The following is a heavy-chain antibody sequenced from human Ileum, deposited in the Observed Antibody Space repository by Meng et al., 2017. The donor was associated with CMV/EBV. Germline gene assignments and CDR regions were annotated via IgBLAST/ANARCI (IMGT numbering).Heavy chain of an antibody. CDR1: GDSIRSDNYH. Sequence: QVKLQESAPGLVRPAQTLSRTCSVYGDSIRSDNYHWSWIRQPAGKGLEWIGQRHKNGNDNYNASLKSRVTISIDTSKNQFSLTLTSVTAADTAVYYCAIYYGGVGGRGYWAQGTLVTVSS. J-gene: IGHJ4*02. D-gene: IGHD2-21*01. CDR3: AIYYGGVGGRGY. V-gene: IGHV4-61*02. CDR2: RHKNGND.